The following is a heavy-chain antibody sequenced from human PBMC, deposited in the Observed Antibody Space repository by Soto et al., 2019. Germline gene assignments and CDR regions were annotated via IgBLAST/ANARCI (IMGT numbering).Heavy chain of an antibody. CDR3: AIGVLDYYYYYGMDV. V-gene: IGHV1-69*13. CDR1: VGTFSSYA. Sequence: AVKLSCKSSVGTFSSYAIIWVRQAPGQGLEWMGGIIPIFGTANYAQKFQGRVTITADESTSTAYMELSSLRSEDTAVYYCAIGVLDYYYYYGMDVWGQGTTVTVS. CDR2: IIPIFGTA. D-gene: IGHD3-3*01. J-gene: IGHJ6*02.